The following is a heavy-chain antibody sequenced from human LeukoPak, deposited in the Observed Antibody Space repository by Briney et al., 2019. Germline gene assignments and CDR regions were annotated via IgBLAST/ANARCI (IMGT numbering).Heavy chain of an antibody. CDR1: GFTVRNNY. V-gene: IGHV3-11*01. CDR3: ARGVYYYDSSGYYPDY. J-gene: IGHJ4*02. CDR2: ISSSGSTI. D-gene: IGHD3-22*01. Sequence: GGSLRLSCAASGFTVRNNYMSWIRQAPGKGLEWVSYISSSGSTIYYADSVKGRFTISRDNAKNSLYLQMNSLRAEDTAVYYCARGVYYYDSSGYYPDYWGQGTLVTVSS.